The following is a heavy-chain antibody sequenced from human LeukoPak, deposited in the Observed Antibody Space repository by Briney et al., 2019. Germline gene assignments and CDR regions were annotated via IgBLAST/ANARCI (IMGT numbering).Heavy chain of an antibody. Sequence: GGSLRLSCAASGFTFSSYAMSWVRQAPGAGLEWVSGISGNGESTYYADSVKGRFTISRDNTKNTLYLQMNSLRVEDTAVYYCARTRSCSSTSCYVDYWGQGTLVTVSS. CDR1: GFTFSSYA. V-gene: IGHV3-23*01. CDR3: ARTRSCSSTSCYVDY. J-gene: IGHJ4*02. CDR2: ISGNGEST. D-gene: IGHD2-2*01.